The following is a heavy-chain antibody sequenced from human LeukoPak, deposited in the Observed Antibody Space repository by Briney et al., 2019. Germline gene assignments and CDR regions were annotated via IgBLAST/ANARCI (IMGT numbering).Heavy chain of an antibody. Sequence: GASVKVSCKASGYTFAGYYMHWVRQAPGQGLEWLGWIYPSGDTNYAQKFQDRVTMTRDTSINAAYLELSRLSSDDTAVYYCARGSDYCSSTDCYSNWFYPWGQGTLVTVFS. J-gene: IGHJ5*02. V-gene: IGHV1-2*02. CDR3: ARGSDYCSSTDCYSNWFYP. CDR2: IYPSGDT. D-gene: IGHD2-2*01. CDR1: GYTFAGYY.